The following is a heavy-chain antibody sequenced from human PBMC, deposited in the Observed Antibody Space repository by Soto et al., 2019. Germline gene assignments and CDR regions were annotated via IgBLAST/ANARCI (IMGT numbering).Heavy chain of an antibody. V-gene: IGHV3-33*01. CDR1: GFTFSGFA. J-gene: IGHJ4*02. CDR3: ARDQFKERDYGTGFDY. Sequence: HPGGSLRLSCAPSGFTFSGFALHWVRQAQGKGLEWVAVIWYDGSNKYYADSVKGRFTISRDNSKNTLYLQMNSLRAEDTAVYYCARDQFKERDYGTGFDYWGQGTLVTVSS. D-gene: IGHD3-10*01. CDR2: IWYDGSNK.